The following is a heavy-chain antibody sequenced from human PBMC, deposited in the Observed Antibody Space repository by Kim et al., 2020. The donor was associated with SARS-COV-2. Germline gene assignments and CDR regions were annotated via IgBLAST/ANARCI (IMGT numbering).Heavy chain of an antibody. Sequence: GGSLRLSCAASGFTFSSYGMHWVRQAPGKGLEWVAVIWYDGSNKYYADSVKGRFTISRDNSKNTLYLQMNSLRAEDTAVYYCAKEAPYSYGLRGFDYWGQGTLVTVSS. D-gene: IGHD5-18*01. CDR1: GFTFSSYG. V-gene: IGHV3-33*06. CDR3: AKEAPYSYGLRGFDY. CDR2: IWYDGSNK. J-gene: IGHJ4*02.